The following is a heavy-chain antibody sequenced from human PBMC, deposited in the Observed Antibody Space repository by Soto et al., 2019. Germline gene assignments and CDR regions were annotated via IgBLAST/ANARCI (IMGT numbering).Heavy chain of an antibody. V-gene: IGHV4-59*01. CDR2: IYYSGST. CDR3: ARDYDSGSYYNWFDP. D-gene: IGHD3-10*01. Sequence: SETLSLTCTVSGGSISSYDGSWIRQPPGKGLEWIGYIYYSGSTNYNPSLKSRVTISVDTSKNQFSLKLSSVTAADTAVYYCARDYDSGSYYNWFDPWGQGTLVTVSS. CDR1: GGSISSYD. J-gene: IGHJ5*02.